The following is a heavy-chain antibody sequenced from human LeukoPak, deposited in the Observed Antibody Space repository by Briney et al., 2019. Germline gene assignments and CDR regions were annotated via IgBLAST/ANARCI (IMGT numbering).Heavy chain of an antibody. V-gene: IGHV3-23*01. D-gene: IGHD2-15*01. CDR2: LPASGAAT. J-gene: IGHJ6*03. Sequence: GGSLRLSCAASGFTFSNFGMTWVRQAPGKGLEWVSGLPASGAATYADSVRGRFTISRDNSKNTLYLQMKSLRAEDTAEYYCAKRGGTESFYYYYYMDVWGKGTTVTVSS. CDR1: GFTFSNFG. CDR3: AKRGGTESFYYYYYMDV.